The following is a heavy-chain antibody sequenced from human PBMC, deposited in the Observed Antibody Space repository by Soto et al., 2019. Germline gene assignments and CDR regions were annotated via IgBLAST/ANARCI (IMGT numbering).Heavy chain of an antibody. Sequence: SETLSLTCTVSGGSISSGDYYWSWIRQPPGKGLEWIGYIYYSGSTYYNPSLKSRVTISVDTSKNQFSLKLSSVTAADTAVYYCARARIVATIDYWGQGTLVTVSS. CDR2: IYYSGST. V-gene: IGHV4-30-4*01. CDR3: ARARIVATIDY. D-gene: IGHD5-12*01. CDR1: GGSISSGDYY. J-gene: IGHJ4*02.